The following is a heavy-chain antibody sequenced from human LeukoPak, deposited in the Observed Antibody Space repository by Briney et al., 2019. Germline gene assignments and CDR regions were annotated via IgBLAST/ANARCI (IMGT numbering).Heavy chain of an antibody. J-gene: IGHJ4*02. D-gene: IGHD5-12*01. CDR2: ISSSSSTI. Sequence: GGSLRLSCAASGFTFSSYEMNWVRQAPGKGLEWVSYISSSSSTIYYADSVKGRFTISRDNAKNSLYLQMNSLRAEDTAVYYCAQDGAWLRFDHWGQGTLVTVSS. CDR1: GFTFSSYE. CDR3: AQDGAWLRFDH. V-gene: IGHV3-48*01.